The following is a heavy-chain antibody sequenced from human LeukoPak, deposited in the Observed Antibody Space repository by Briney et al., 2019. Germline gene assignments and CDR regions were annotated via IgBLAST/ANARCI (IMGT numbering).Heavy chain of an antibody. CDR1: GFTFSSYG. J-gene: IGHJ4*02. Sequence: PGGSLRLSCAASGFTFSSYGMHWVRQAPGKGLEWVAFIRYDGSNKYYADSVKGRFTISRDNSKNTLYLQMNSLRAEDTAVYYCARGSLSPTKLRLGNIYWGQGTLVTVSS. CDR2: IRYDGSNK. V-gene: IGHV3-30*02. CDR3: ARGSLSPTKLRLGNIY. D-gene: IGHD3-16*01.